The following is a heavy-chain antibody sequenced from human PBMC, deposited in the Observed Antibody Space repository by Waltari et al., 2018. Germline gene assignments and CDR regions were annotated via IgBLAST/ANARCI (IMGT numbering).Heavy chain of an antibody. J-gene: IGHJ4*02. Sequence: QVQLVQSGAEVKKPGASVKVSCKVSGYTLTELSMHRVRPAPGKGLEWMGGFDPEDGATIYAQKFQGRVTMTEDTATDTAYMVMSSLRSEDTAVYYCAAKREEGRGELLIDYWGQGTLVTVSS. CDR2: FDPEDGAT. CDR1: GYTLTELS. V-gene: IGHV1-24*01. CDR3: AAKREEGRGELLIDY. D-gene: IGHD1-26*01.